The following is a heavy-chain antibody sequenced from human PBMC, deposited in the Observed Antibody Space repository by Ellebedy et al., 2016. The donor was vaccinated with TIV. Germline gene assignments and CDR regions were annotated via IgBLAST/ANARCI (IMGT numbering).Heavy chain of an antibody. CDR3: ARQKNFDWPME. V-gene: IGHV1-8*02. CDR1: GYTFTNYG. Sequence: AASVKVSCKASGYTFTNYGISWVRQAPGQGLEWMGRMNPNSGNTGYAQKFQGRVTMTRNTSISTAYMELSSLRSEDTAVYYCARQKNFDWPMEWGQGTLVTVSS. D-gene: IGHD3-9*01. J-gene: IGHJ4*02. CDR2: MNPNSGNT.